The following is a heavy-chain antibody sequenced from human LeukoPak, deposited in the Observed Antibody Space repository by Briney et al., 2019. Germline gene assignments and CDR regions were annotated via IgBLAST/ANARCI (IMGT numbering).Heavy chain of an antibody. CDR3: ARVAKERVGGVYYFDY. J-gene: IGHJ4*02. CDR1: GFTFSDYD. V-gene: IGHV3-13*01. D-gene: IGHD1-1*01. Sequence: PGGSLRLSCAASGFTFSDYDMHWVHHATGKGLEWVSAIGTAGDTYYTGSVKGRFTISRENAKNSLYLQMNSLRAGDTAVYYCARVAKERVGGVYYFDYWGQGTLVTVSS. CDR2: IGTAGDT.